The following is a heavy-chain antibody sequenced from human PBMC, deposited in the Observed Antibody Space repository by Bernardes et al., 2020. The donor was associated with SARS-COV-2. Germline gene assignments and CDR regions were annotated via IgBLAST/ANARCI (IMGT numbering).Heavy chain of an antibody. CDR3: ASSEIAAAGTWNI. J-gene: IGHJ3*02. CDR1: GFTFSSYW. CDR2: IKQDGSEK. Sequence: GGSLSLSCAASGFTFSSYWMSWVRQAPGKGLEWVANIKQDGSEKYYVDSVKGRFTISRDNAKNSLYLQMNSLRAEDTAVYYCASSEIAAAGTWNIWGQGTMVTVSS. V-gene: IGHV3-7*03. D-gene: IGHD6-13*01.